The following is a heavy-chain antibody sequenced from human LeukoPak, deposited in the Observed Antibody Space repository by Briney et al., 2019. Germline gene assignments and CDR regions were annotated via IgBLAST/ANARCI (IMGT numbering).Heavy chain of an antibody. V-gene: IGHV1-8*01. Sequence: ASVKVSCKASGYTFTSYDINWVRQATGQGLEWMGWMNPNSGNTGYAQKFQGRVTMTRNTSISTAYMELSSLRSDDTAVYYCARADYGDFSIDYWGQGTLVTVSS. CDR3: ARADYGDFSIDY. CDR2: MNPNSGNT. CDR1: GYTFTSYD. D-gene: IGHD4-17*01. J-gene: IGHJ4*02.